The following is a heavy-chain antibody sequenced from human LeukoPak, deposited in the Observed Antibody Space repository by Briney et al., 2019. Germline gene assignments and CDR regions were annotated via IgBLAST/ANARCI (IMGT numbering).Heavy chain of an antibody. CDR2: IRWNSGIV. CDR1: GFTFDDYA. V-gene: IGHV3-9*01. D-gene: IGHD2-15*01. CDR3: AKALGLGYCSGGSCYEFHY. Sequence: GGSLRLSCAASGFTFDDYAMHWVRQAPGKGLEWVSSIRWNSGIVGYADSVKGRFTISRDNAENSLYLQMNSLKTEDTALYYCAKALGLGYCSGGSCYEFHYWGQGTLVTVSS. J-gene: IGHJ4*02.